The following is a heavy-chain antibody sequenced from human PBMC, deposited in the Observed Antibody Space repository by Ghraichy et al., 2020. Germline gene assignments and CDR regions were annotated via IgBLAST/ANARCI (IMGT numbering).Heavy chain of an antibody. V-gene: IGHV3-30*04. CDR2: ISYDGSNQ. CDR1: GFTFSSYA. D-gene: IGHD2-15*01. CDR3: ASSMNAVVASEPFDY. Sequence: GGSLRLSCAASGFTFSSYAMHWVRQAPGKGLEWVAVISYDGSNQYYADSVKGRFTISRDNSKNTLDLQMSSLRAEDTAVYYCASSMNAVVASEPFDYWGQGTLVTVSS. J-gene: IGHJ4*02.